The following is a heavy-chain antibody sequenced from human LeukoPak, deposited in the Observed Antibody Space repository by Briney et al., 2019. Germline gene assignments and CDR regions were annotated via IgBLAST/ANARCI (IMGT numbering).Heavy chain of an antibody. Sequence: PSQTLSLTCTVSGGSISSGSYYWSWIRQPAGKGLEWIGRIYTSGSTNYNPSLKSRVTMSVDTSKNQFSLKLSSVTAADTAVYYCARDSLDYYDTGGLDYWGQGTLVTVSS. J-gene: IGHJ4*02. CDR3: ARDSLDYYDTGGLDY. D-gene: IGHD3-22*01. CDR2: IYTSGST. V-gene: IGHV4-61*02. CDR1: GGSISSGSYY.